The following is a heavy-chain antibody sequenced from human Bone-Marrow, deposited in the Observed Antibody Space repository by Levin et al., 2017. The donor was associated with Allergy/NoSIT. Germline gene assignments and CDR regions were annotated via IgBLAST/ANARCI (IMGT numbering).Heavy chain of an antibody. D-gene: IGHD5-24*01. J-gene: IGHJ5*02. CDR1: GDSISSSIYH. Sequence: SETLSLTCTVSGDSISSSIYHWGWIRQPPGKGLEWIGTMYNSGSTSYNPSLKSRVTISVDTSKNQLSLKLKSVTAADTALYYCARRSPANFINWFDPWGPGTLVTVSS. CDR3: ARRSPANFINWFDP. CDR2: MYNSGST. V-gene: IGHV4-39*01.